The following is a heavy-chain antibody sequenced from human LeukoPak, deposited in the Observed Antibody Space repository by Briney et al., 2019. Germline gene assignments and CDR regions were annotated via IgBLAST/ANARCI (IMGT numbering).Heavy chain of an antibody. Sequence: GASVRGSCKASGGTFSSYAISWVRQAPGQGLEWMGRIIPILGIANYAQKFQGRVTITVDKSTSTAYMELSSLRSEDTAVYYCARDSRSFAAAGTKFCDYWGQGTLVTVSS. CDR2: IIPILGIA. V-gene: IGHV1-69*04. J-gene: IGHJ4*02. D-gene: IGHD6-13*01. CDR3: ARDSRSFAAAGTKFCDY. CDR1: GGTFSSYA.